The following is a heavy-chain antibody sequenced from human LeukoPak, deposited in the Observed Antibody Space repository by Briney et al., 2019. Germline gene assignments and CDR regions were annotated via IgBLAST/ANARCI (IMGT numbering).Heavy chain of an antibody. CDR3: AREGSYYSPYYFDY. CDR1: GITFGDYT. J-gene: IGHJ4*02. CDR2: IRSYAYGGTT. Sequence: GGSLRLSCTTSGITFGDYTMNWFRQAPGKGLEWVGFIRSYAYGGTTEYAASVKGRFTISRDDSKSIAYLQMNSLRIEDTAVYYCAREGSYYSPYYFDYWGQGTLVTVSS. D-gene: IGHD3-10*01. V-gene: IGHV3-49*03.